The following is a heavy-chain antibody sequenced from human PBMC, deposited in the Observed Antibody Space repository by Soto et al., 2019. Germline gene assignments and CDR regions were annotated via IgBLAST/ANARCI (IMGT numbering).Heavy chain of an antibody. Sequence: QVQLVQSGAEVKKPGSSVKVSCKASGGTFSSYAISWVRQAPGQGLEWMGGIIPIFGTANYAQKFQGRVTITADESTSTAYMELSSLRSEDTGVYYCARGPGSGGPVTLVLYYWGQGTLVTVSS. V-gene: IGHV1-69*01. CDR3: ARGPGSGGPVTLVLYY. J-gene: IGHJ4*02. CDR2: IIPIFGTA. D-gene: IGHD2-15*01. CDR1: GGTFSSYA.